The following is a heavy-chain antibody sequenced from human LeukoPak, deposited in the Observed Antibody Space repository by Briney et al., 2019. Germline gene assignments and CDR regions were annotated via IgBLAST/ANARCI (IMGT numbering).Heavy chain of an antibody. Sequence: GASVKVSCKASGYTFTGYYMHWVRQAPGQGLEWMGWINPNSGGTYYAQKFQGRVTMTRDTSISTAYMELSSLESVDTAVYYCARGGGDQLLYGKNWLDPWGQGTLVTVSS. J-gene: IGHJ5*02. CDR3: ARGGGDQLLYGKNWLDP. CDR1: GYTFTGYY. D-gene: IGHD2-2*02. V-gene: IGHV1-2*02. CDR2: INPNSGGT.